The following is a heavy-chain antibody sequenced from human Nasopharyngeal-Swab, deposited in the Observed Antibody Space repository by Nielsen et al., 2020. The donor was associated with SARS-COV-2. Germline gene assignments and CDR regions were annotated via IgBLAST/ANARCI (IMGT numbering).Heavy chain of an antibody. V-gene: IGHV4-39*01. CDR1: GGSISSSSYY. D-gene: IGHD5-24*01. CDR2: IYYSGST. Sequence: SETLSLTCTVSGGSISSSSYYWGWIRQPPGKGLEWIGSIYYSGSTYYNPSLKSRVTISVDTSKNQFSLKLSSVTAADTAVYYRARHERRWLQLRISWFDPWGQGTLVTVSS. J-gene: IGHJ5*02. CDR3: ARHERRWLQLRISWFDP.